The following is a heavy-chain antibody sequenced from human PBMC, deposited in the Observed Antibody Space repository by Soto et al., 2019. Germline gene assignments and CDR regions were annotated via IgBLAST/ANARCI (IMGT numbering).Heavy chain of an antibody. V-gene: IGHV3-23*01. CDR2: INGNGEIS. CDR1: GFTFTTYA. CDR3: AAQAAGRFVPFDY. J-gene: IGHJ4*02. D-gene: IGHD2-15*01. Sequence: EVQLLESGGGWAQPGGSLRLSCVASGFTFTTYAVTWVRQAPGKGLEWVSSINGNGEISHYEESVKGRFTISRDSSEHTLHLQMSSLRAEDTAIYYCAAQAAGRFVPFDYWGQGVLVTVSS.